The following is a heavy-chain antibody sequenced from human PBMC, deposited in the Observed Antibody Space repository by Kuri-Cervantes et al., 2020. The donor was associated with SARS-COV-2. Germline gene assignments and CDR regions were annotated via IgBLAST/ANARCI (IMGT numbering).Heavy chain of an antibody. CDR1: GYTFTGYY. D-gene: IGHD2-2*02. J-gene: IGHJ6*02. V-gene: IGHV1-2*02. Sequence: ASVKVSCKASGYTFTGYYMHWARQAPGQGLEWMGWINPNSGGTNYAQKFQGRVTMTRDASISTAYMELSRLRSDDTAVYYCAREGEYQLLYSSGIYYYGMDVWCQGTTVTVSS. CDR3: AREGEYQLLYSSGIYYYGMDV. CDR2: INPNSGGT.